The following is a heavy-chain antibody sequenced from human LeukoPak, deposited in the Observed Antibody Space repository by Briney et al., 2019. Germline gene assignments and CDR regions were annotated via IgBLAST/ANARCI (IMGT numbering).Heavy chain of an antibody. V-gene: IGHV3-21*04. CDR1: GFTFSSYN. Sequence: PRGSLRLSCAASGFTFSSYNMNWVRQAPGKGLEWVSSISSSSSYIYYADSVKGRFTISRDNAKNSLYLQMNSLRAEDTAVYYCARRAGAYSHPYDYWGQGTLVTVSS. D-gene: IGHD4/OR15-4a*01. CDR3: ARRAGAYSHPYDY. J-gene: IGHJ4*02. CDR2: ISSSSSYI.